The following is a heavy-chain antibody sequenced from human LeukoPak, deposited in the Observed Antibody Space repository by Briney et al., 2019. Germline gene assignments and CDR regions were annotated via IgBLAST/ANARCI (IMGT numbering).Heavy chain of an antibody. CDR1: GFTVSSNY. CDR3: AKITYDILTGYYYYYHYGMDV. Sequence: GGSLRLSCAASGFTVSSNYMSWVRQAPGKGLEWVSVIYSGGSTYYADSVRGRFTISRDNSKNTLYLQMNNLRAEDTAVYYCAKITYDILTGYYYYYHYGMDVWGQGTTVTVSS. D-gene: IGHD3-9*01. V-gene: IGHV3-53*01. J-gene: IGHJ6*02. CDR2: IYSGGST.